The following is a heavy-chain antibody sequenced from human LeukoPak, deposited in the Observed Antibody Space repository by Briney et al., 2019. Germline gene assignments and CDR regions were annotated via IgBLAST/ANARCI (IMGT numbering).Heavy chain of an antibody. D-gene: IGHD1-14*01. V-gene: IGHV3-23*01. CDR1: GFTFSSYA. J-gene: IGHJ4*02. Sequence: GGSLRLSCAASGFTFSSYAMSWVRQAPGKGLEWVSAISGSGGSTYYADSVKGRFTISRDNAKNSLYLQMNSLRAEDTAVYYCAIGIAEIDYWGQGTLVTVSS. CDR3: AIGIAEIDY. CDR2: ISGSGGST.